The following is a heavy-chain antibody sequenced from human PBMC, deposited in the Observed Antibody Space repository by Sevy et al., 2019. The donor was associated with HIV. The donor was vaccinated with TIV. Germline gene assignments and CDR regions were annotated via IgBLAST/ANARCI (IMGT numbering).Heavy chain of an antibody. Sequence: GGSLRLSCAGSGFDVSNNYMSWVRQAPGKGLEWVSAISGSGGSTYYADSVKGRFTISRDNSKNTLYLQMNSLRAEDTAVYYCAKGLIPAAILDYYYGMDVWGQGTTVTVSS. V-gene: IGHV3-23*01. CDR2: ISGSGGST. CDR3: AKGLIPAAILDYYYGMDV. D-gene: IGHD2-2*01. CDR1: GFDVSNNY. J-gene: IGHJ6*02.